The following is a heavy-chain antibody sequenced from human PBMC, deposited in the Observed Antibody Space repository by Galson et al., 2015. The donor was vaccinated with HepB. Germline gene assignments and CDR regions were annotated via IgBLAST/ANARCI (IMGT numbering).Heavy chain of an antibody. D-gene: IGHD4-17*01. V-gene: IGHV5-51*01. J-gene: IGHJ4*02. CDR2: IYPGDSDT. Sequence: QSGAEVKKPGESLKISCKGSGYSFTSYWIGWVRQMPGKGLEWMGIIYPGDSDTRYSPSVQGQVTISADKSISTAYLQGSSLKASDTAMDYCARRRGDYGDLFDYWGQGTLVTVSS. CDR1: GYSFTSYW. CDR3: ARRRGDYGDLFDY.